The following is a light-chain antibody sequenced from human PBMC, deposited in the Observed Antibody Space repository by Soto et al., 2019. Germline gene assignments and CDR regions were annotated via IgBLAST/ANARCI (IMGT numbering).Light chain of an antibody. J-gene: IGKJ1*01. CDR2: GAS. CDR1: QSVSIN. V-gene: IGKV3-15*01. CDR3: QHYNNWPPWT. Sequence: EVVMTQSPATLSVSPGERATLSCRASQSVSINLAWYQQKPGQAPRLLIYGASTRATRIPARFSGSGSGTEFTLTISSLQSEDFAVYYCQHYNNWPPWTFGQGTKVEIK.